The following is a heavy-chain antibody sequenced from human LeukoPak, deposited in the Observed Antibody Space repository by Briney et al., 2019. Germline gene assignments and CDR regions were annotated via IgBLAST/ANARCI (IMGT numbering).Heavy chain of an antibody. CDR2: INSDGSWT. V-gene: IGHV3-74*01. D-gene: IGHD2/OR15-2a*01. CDR1: GNYL. Sequence: PGGSLRLSCAASGNYLMHWVRQAPGKGLVWVSYINSDGSWTSYADSVKGRFTISKDNAKNTVYLQMNSLRAEDTAVYYCVSFYETYWGRGTLVTVSS. J-gene: IGHJ4*02. CDR3: VSFYETY.